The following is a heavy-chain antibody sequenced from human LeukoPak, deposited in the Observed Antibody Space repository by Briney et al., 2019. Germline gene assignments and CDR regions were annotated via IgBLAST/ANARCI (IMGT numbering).Heavy chain of an antibody. J-gene: IGHJ4*02. CDR3: AKGRVFDY. Sequence: GALRLSCAASGFTFRSYAISWVRQAPGKGLEWVSVISGSGDSTYYADSVKGRFTISRDNSKDTLYLQINSLRAEDTAVYYCAKGRVFDYWGQGTLVTVSS. D-gene: IGHD3-10*01. CDR1: GFTFRSYA. CDR2: ISGSGDST. V-gene: IGHV3-23*01.